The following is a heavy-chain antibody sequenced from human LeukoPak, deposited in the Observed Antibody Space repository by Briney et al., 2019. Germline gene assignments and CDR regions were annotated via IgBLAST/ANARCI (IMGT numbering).Heavy chain of an antibody. J-gene: IGHJ4*02. V-gene: IGHV3-53*05. CDR1: GLTVSRNY. Sequence: GGSLRLSCAASGLTVSRNYMSWVRQAPGKGLEWVSFIYDDGRTFYAGSVKGRFTISRDNSKNTLYLQMNSLRAEDTAVYYCAKEERYYDSSGSHEYYFDYWGQGTLVTVSS. CDR3: AKEERYYDSSGSHEYYFDY. CDR2: IYDDGRT. D-gene: IGHD3-22*01.